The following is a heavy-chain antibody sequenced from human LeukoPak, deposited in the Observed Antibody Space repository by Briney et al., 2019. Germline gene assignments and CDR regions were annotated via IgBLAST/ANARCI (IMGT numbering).Heavy chain of an antibody. D-gene: IGHD3-22*01. CDR3: ATDFYDST. CDR2: IRSNSDGGTI. V-gene: IGHV3-15*01. Sequence: GGSLRLSCGASTFTFNTYWMTWVRQAPGKGLEWVGRIRSNSDGGTIDYAAPVKGRFTLSRDDSKTTLYLQMNSLQTEDTAVYYCATDFYDSTWGQGTLVTVSS. J-gene: IGHJ5*02. CDR1: TFTFNTYW.